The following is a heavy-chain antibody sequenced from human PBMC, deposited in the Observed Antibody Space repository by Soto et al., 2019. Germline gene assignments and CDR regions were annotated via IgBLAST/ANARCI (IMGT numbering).Heavy chain of an antibody. CDR3: SRRRSVGSRTIVDA. CDR2: INEDGSDK. J-gene: IGHJ5*02. CDR1: GFTFSSYW. D-gene: IGHD1-26*01. V-gene: IGHV3-7*01. Sequence: EVQLVESGGGLVQPGGSLRLSCAASGFTFSSYWMNWVRQAPGKGLEWLTNINEDGSDKYYVDSVKGRFTISRDNAKNSLYLQMYSLTAEHTAVYYFSRRRSVGSRTIVDACGQGTLVTVSS.